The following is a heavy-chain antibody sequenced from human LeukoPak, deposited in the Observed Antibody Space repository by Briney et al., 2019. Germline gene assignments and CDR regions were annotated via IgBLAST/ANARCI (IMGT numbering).Heavy chain of an antibody. CDR3: ARDRSRGWGNDAFDI. Sequence: GGSLRLSCAASGFTFSSYAMHWVRQAPGKGLEWVAVISYDGSNKYYADSVKGRFTISRDNSKNTLYLQMNSLRAEDTAVYYWARDRSRGWGNDAFDIWGQGTMVPVPS. V-gene: IGHV3-30*04. J-gene: IGHJ3*02. CDR2: ISYDGSNK. CDR1: GFTFSSYA. D-gene: IGHD6-19*01.